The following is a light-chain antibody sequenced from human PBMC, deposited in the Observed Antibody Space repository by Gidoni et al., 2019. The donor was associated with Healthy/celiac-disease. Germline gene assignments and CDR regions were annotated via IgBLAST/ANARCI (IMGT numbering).Light chain of an antibody. V-gene: IGKV1-5*01. CDR3: QQYNSYPWT. Sequence: DIHITQSPSTLSSSLGDRVTITCRASQSISSWLAWYQQKPGKAPKLLIYDASSLESGVPSRFSGSGSGTEFTLTISSLQPDDFATYYCQQYNSYPWTYXQXTKVEIK. CDR2: DAS. J-gene: IGKJ1*01. CDR1: QSISSW.